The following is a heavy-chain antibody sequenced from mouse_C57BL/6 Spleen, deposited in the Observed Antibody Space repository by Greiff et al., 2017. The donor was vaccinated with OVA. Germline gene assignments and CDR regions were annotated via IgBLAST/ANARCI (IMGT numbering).Heavy chain of an antibody. J-gene: IGHJ4*01. V-gene: IGHV1-52*01. Sequence: QVQLQQPGAELVRPGSSVKLSCKASGYTFTSYWMHWVKQRPIQGLEWIGNIDPSDSETHYNQKFKDKATLTVDKSSSTAYMQLSSLTSEDSAVYYCARGASYGSSYSYAMDYWGQGTSVTVSS. CDR2: IDPSDSET. CDR3: ARGASYGSSYSYAMDY. D-gene: IGHD1-1*01. CDR1: GYTFTSYW.